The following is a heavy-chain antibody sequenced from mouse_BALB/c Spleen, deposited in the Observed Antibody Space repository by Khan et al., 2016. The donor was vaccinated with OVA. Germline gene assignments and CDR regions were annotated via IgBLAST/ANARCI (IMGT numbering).Heavy chain of an antibody. CDR2: INPSSGGT. CDR3: TRSVYGSFAY. Sequence: QVQLQQSGAELVKPGASVRLSCKASGYTFTSYYLYWVKQRPGQGLEWIGDINPSSGGTNFNEKFKSKATLTVDKSYSTAYIQLHSLTSEDSAVYYCTRSVYGSFAYWGQGTLVTVSA. J-gene: IGHJ3*01. V-gene: IGHV1-53*01. CDR1: GYTFTSYY. D-gene: IGHD2-2*01.